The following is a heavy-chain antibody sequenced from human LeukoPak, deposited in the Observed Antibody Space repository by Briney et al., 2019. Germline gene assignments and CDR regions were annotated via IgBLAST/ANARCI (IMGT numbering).Heavy chain of an antibody. V-gene: IGHV4-59*08. J-gene: IGHJ6*02. D-gene: IGHD2-15*01. Sequence: SETLSLTCTVSGGSISSYYWSWIRQPPGKGLEWIGYIYYSGSTNYNPSLKVRVTISVDTSKNQFSLKLSSVTAADTAVYYCARQVVVAAYSGEYYYYGMDVWGQGTTVTVSS. CDR1: GGSISSYY. CDR2: IYYSGST. CDR3: ARQVVVAAYSGEYYYYGMDV.